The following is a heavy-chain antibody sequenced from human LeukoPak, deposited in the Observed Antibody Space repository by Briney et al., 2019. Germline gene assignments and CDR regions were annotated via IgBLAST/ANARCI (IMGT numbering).Heavy chain of an antibody. V-gene: IGHV3-21*01. CDR3: ARDDGSYSRSPGFDY. CDR1: GFTFSSYT. CDR2: ISSSSYI. J-gene: IGHJ4*02. D-gene: IGHD1-26*01. Sequence: GGSLRLSCAASGFTFSSYTMNWVRQAPGKGLEWVSSISSSSYIYYADSLKGRFTISRDNAKNSLYLQMNSLRAEDTAVYYCARDDGSYSRSPGFDYWGQGTLVTVSS.